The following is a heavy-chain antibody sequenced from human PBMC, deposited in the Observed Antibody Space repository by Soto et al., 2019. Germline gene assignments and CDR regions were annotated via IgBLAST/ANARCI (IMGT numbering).Heavy chain of an antibody. V-gene: IGHV1-8*01. J-gene: IGHJ4*02. Sequence: ASVKVSCKASGYTFTSYDINWVRQATGQGLEWMGWMNPNSGNTGYAQKFQGRVTMTRNTSISTAYMELSSLRSEDTAVYYCARARPSYGDYGNFDDWRQGTLVTVSS. CDR3: ARARPSYGDYGNFDD. CDR1: GYTFTSYD. CDR2: MNPNSGNT. D-gene: IGHD4-17*01.